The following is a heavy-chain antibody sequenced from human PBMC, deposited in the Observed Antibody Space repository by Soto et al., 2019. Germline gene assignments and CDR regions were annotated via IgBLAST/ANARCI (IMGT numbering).Heavy chain of an antibody. D-gene: IGHD1-1*01. CDR1: WYSFTSYW. CDR2: IYPGDSDT. CDR3: AIHVSRGSFRLFEY. Sequence: GESLTISCEGSWYSFTSYWIGWVRQVPGKGLEWMGIIYPGDSDTRYSPSFQGQVTISADKSISTAYLQWSSLKASDTAMYYCAIHVSRGSFRLFEYWGQGTLVTVSS. V-gene: IGHV5-51*01. J-gene: IGHJ4*02.